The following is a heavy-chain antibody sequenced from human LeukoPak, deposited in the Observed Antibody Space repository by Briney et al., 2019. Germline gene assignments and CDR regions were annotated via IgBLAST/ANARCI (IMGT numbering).Heavy chain of an antibody. CDR3: AKSPSVVAATFFDY. CDR2: ISGSGGST. J-gene: IGHJ4*02. D-gene: IGHD2-15*01. CDR1: GGSISNYY. Sequence: ETLSLTCTVSGGSISNYYWSWVRQAPGKGLEWVSAISGSGGSTYYADSVKGRFTISRDNSKNTLYLQMNSLRAEDTAVYYCAKSPSVVAATFFDYWGQGTLVTVSS. V-gene: IGHV3-23*01.